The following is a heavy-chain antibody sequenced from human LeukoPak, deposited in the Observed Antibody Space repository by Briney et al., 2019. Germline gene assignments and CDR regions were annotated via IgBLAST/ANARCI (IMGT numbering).Heavy chain of an antibody. CDR2: IYSGGST. CDR1: GFTFSSYD. Sequence: GGSLRLSCAASGFTFSSYDMTWVRQAPGKGLEWVSVIYSGGSTYYADSVKGRFTISRDNSKNTLYLQMNSLRAEDTAVYYCAREPYYDFDGGKMDVWGKGTTVTVSS. J-gene: IGHJ6*04. V-gene: IGHV3-53*01. D-gene: IGHD3-3*01. CDR3: AREPYYDFDGGKMDV.